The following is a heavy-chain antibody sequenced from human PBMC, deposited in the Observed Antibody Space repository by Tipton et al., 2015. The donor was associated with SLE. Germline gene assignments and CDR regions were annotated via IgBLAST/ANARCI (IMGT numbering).Heavy chain of an antibody. D-gene: IGHD1-26*01. J-gene: IGHJ2*01. CDR1: GESFSGYY. CDR3: ARRGVGATYWYFDL. Sequence: LRLSCAVYGESFSGYYWSWIRQPPGKGLEWIGEINHSGSTNYNPSLKSRVTTSVDTSKNQFSLKLSSVTAADTAVYYCARRGVGATYWYFDLWGRGTLVTVSS. V-gene: IGHV4-34*01. CDR2: INHSGST.